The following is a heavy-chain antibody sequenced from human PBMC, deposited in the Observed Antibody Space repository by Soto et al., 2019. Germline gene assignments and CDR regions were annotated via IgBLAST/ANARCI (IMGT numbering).Heavy chain of an antibody. CDR2: VSKDGSVK. Sequence: GGSLRLSCEGSGFTFSRHALHWVRQAPGKGLEWVAVVSKDGSVKYWIESVKGRFTLSRDNSKNTVYLEMNSLRPADTGVYYCVRSRSGAVADSFDLWGQGTLVTVSS. J-gene: IGHJ4*02. CDR3: VRSRSGAVADSFDL. D-gene: IGHD3-10*01. V-gene: IGHV3-30-3*01. CDR1: GFTFSRHA.